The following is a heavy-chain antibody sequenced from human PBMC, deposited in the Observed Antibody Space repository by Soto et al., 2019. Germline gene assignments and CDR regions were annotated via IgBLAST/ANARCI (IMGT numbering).Heavy chain of an antibody. D-gene: IGHD3-22*01. Sequence: QITLKESGPTLVKPTQTLTLTCTCSGFSLSTSGVGVCWILQPPGKALEWLALISWDDDKRSSPSMKSRLTNNKDTSKNQVYITITNMDPVDTATYYCAHRLSGYYDYWGQGTLVTVSS. CDR1: GFSLSTSGVG. J-gene: IGHJ4*02. CDR2: ISWDDDK. V-gene: IGHV2-5*02. CDR3: AHRLSGYYDY.